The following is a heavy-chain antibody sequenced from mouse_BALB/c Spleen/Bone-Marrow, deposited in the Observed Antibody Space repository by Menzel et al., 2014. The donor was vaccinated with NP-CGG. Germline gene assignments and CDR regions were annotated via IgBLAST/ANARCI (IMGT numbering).Heavy chain of an antibody. D-gene: IGHD1-1*01. CDR2: INPDSTTI. V-gene: IGHV4-1*02. J-gene: IGHJ3*01. CDR3: ARLSYYGRFAY. CDR1: GFDFIGYW. Sequence: EVMLVESGGGLLQPVGSLKLSCPASGFDFIGYWMSWVRQVPGKGLEWIGEINPDSTTINYAPSRKDKFIISRDNSKNTLILQMSKVRSEDTALYYCARLSYYGRFAYWGQGTLVTVSA.